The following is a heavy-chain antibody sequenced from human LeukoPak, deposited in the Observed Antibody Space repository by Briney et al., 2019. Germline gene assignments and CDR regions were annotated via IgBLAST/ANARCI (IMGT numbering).Heavy chain of an antibody. CDR3: AGVSGDIVVVPAAYYYYYGMDV. J-gene: IGHJ6*04. Sequence: GASVKVSCKASGGTFSSYAISWVRQAPGQGLEWMGGIIPIFGTANYAQKFQGRVTITADKSTSTAYMELSSLRSEDTAVYYCAGVSGDIVVVPAAYYYYYGMDVWGKGTTVTVSP. CDR1: GGTFSSYA. V-gene: IGHV1-69*06. D-gene: IGHD2-2*01. CDR2: IIPIFGTA.